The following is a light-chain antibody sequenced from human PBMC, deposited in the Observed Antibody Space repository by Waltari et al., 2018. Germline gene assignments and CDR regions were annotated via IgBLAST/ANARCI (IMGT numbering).Light chain of an antibody. Sequence: SYELTQPPSVSVAPGQTARITCEGSNIGSKSVHWYQQRPGQAPLLPVHDDNDRPSGIPERLSGSNSGNTATLTISRVEAGDEADYYCHLWDSSSDHWVFGGGTRLTVL. CDR1: NIGSKS. CDR3: HLWDSSSDHWV. V-gene: IGLV3-21*02. CDR2: DDN. J-gene: IGLJ3*02.